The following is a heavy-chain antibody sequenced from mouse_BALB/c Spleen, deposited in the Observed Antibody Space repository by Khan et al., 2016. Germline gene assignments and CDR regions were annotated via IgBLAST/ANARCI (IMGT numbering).Heavy chain of an antibody. V-gene: IGHV1-80*01. Sequence: QVQLQQSGAELVRPGSSVKISCKASGYAFSSYWMNWVKQRPGQGLEWIGQIYPGDGDTNYNGKFKGKATLTADKSSSTAYMQLSSPTSEDSAVYFCAGNYYGRGDYWGQGTTLTVSS. CDR3: AGNYYGRGDY. D-gene: IGHD1-1*01. CDR2: IYPGDGDT. J-gene: IGHJ2*01. CDR1: GYAFSSYW.